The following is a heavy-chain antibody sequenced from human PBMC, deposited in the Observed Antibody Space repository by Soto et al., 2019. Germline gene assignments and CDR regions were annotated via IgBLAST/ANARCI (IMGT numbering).Heavy chain of an antibody. D-gene: IGHD2-21*02. J-gene: IGHJ2*01. Sequence: GASVEVSCKASGYTFTSYGISWVRQAPGQGLEWMGWISAYNGNTNYAQKLQGRVTMTTDTSTSTAYMELRSLRSDDTAVYYCAIVYGGNSGWYFDLWGRGTLVTVSS. CDR2: ISAYNGNT. CDR3: AIVYGGNSGWYFDL. V-gene: IGHV1-18*01. CDR1: GYTFTSYG.